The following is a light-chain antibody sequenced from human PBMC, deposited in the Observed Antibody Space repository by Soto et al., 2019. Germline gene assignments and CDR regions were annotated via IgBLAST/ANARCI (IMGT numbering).Light chain of an antibody. CDR3: QQSYSTPIS. J-gene: IGKJ5*01. V-gene: IGKV1-39*01. Sequence: DIQMTQSPSSLSASVVDRVTITSRASQSINRYINWYQQKPGKAHKLLMYTASNLQSGVPSRFSGSGSGTDFTLTIRSLQPEDFATYYCQQSYSTPISFGQGTRREIK. CDR2: TAS. CDR1: QSINRY.